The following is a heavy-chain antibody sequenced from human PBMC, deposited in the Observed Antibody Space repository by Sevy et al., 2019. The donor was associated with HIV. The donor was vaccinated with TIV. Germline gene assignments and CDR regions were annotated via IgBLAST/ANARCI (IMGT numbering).Heavy chain of an antibody. J-gene: IGHJ6*02. V-gene: IGHV3-23*01. CDR1: GFTFGTYV. D-gene: IGHD2-15*01. CDR2: ISGSGGST. CDR3: AKGDRSFYGIDV. Sequence: GGSLRLSCAASGFTFGTYVMNWVRQAPGKGLEWVSGISGSGGSTYYADSVKGRITISRDNSKKTEYLQMNSLKAEDTAVDYCAKGDRSFYGIDVWGQGTTVTVSS.